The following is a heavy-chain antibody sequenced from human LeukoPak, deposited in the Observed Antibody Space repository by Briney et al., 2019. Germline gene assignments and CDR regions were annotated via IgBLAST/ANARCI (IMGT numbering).Heavy chain of an antibody. J-gene: IGHJ4*02. CDR2: IKQDGSEK. CDR3: ARPDGTTDVYFFDY. V-gene: IGHV3-7*04. D-gene: IGHD5-24*01. Sequence: GGSLRLSCAASGFTFNSYWMTWVRQAPGKGLEWVANIKQDGSEKYYVDSVKGRFTISRDNAKNSLFLQLNSLRAEDTAVYYCARPDGTTDVYFFDYWGQGTLVTVSS. CDR1: GFTFNSYW.